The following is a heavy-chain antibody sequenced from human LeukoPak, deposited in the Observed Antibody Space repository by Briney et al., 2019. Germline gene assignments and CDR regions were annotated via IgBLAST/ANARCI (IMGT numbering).Heavy chain of an antibody. V-gene: IGHV4-39*01. Sequence: SETLSLTCTVSGGSISSSSYYWGWIRQPPGKGLEWIGSIYYSGSTYYNPSLKSRVTISVDTSKNQFSLKLSSVTAADTAVYHCARLKARLVRLWGQGTLVTVSS. J-gene: IGHJ4*02. CDR3: ARLKARLVRL. CDR2: IYYSGST. D-gene: IGHD6-19*01. CDR1: GGSISSSSYY.